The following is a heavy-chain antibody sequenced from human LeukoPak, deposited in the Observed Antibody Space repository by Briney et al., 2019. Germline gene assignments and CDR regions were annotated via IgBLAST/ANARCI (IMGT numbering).Heavy chain of an antibody. CDR3: AKDDGYYYGSGPFDY. CDR1: GFTFSSYG. J-gene: IGHJ4*02. V-gene: IGHV3-30*02. CDR2: IRYDGSNK. Sequence: GGSLRLSCAASGFTFSSYGMHWVRQAPGKGLEWVAFIRYDGSNKYYADSVKGRFTISRDNSKNTPYLQMNSLRAEDTAVYYCAKDDGYYYGSGPFDYWGQGTLVTVSS. D-gene: IGHD3-10*01.